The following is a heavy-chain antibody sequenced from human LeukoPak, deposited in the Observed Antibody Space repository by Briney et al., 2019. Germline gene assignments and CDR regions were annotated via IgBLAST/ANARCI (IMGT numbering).Heavy chain of an antibody. CDR1: GGSFSGYY. V-gene: IGHV4-34*01. Sequence: SETLSLTCAVYGGSFSGYYWSWIRQPPGKGLEWIGEINHSGSTNYNPSLKSRVTISVDTSKNQFSLKLSSVTAADTAVYYCARLNVVVVAATRYYYGMDVWGQGTTVTVSS. D-gene: IGHD2-15*01. J-gene: IGHJ6*02. CDR3: ARLNVVVVAATRYYYGMDV. CDR2: INHSGST.